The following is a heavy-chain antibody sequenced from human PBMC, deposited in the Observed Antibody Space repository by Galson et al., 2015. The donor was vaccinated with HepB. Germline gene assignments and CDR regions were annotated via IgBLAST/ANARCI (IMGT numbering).Heavy chain of an antibody. D-gene: IGHD5-24*01. CDR2: ISAYNVNT. CDR1: GYTFSKYG. V-gene: IGHV1-18*01. Sequence: SVKVSCKASGYTFSKYGITWVRQAPGQGLEWMGWISAYNVNTDYAQKFQGRLTMTTDTSTSTAYMELRILRSDDTAVYFCARVEMWTFDYWGQGTLVTVSS. CDR3: ARVEMWTFDY. J-gene: IGHJ4*02.